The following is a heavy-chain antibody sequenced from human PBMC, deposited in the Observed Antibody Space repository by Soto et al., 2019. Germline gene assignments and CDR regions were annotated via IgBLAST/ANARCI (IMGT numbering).Heavy chain of an antibody. D-gene: IGHD3-16*01. V-gene: IGHV1-2*04. J-gene: IGHJ6*02. Sequence: ASVKVSCKASGYTFTGYYMHWVRQAPGQGLEWMGWINPNSGGTNYAQKFQGWVTMTRDTSISTAYMELSRLRSDDTAVYYCARVVDGAVSHYGMDVWGQGTTVTVSS. CDR3: ARVVDGAVSHYGMDV. CDR1: GYTFTGYY. CDR2: INPNSGGT.